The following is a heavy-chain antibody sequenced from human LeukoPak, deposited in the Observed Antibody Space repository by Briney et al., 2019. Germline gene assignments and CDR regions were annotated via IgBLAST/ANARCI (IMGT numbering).Heavy chain of an antibody. Sequence: PSETLSLTCTVSGGSISSYYWSWIRQPPGKGLEWIGYIYYSGSTNYNPSLKSRVTISVDTSKNQFSLKLSSVTAADTAVCYCARGPYYYGMTSGAKGPRSPSP. V-gene: IGHV4-59*01. CDR2: IYYSGST. CDR3: ARGPYYYGMTS. J-gene: IGHJ6*02. CDR1: GGSISSYY.